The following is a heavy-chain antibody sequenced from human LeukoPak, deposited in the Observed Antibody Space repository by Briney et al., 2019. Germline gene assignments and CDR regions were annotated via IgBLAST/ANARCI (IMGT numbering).Heavy chain of an antibody. Sequence: GGSLRLSCAASGFTFSSYGMHWVRQAPGKGLEWVAFIRYDGSNKYYADSVKGRFTISRDNSKNTLYLQMNSLRAEDTAVYYCAKVAAAGLYYYYMDVWGKGTTVTVSS. CDR1: GFTFSSYG. CDR2: IRYDGSNK. V-gene: IGHV3-30*02. J-gene: IGHJ6*03. D-gene: IGHD6-13*01. CDR3: AKVAAAGLYYYYMDV.